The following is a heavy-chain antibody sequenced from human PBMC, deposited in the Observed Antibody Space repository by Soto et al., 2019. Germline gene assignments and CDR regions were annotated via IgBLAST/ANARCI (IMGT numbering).Heavy chain of an antibody. CDR3: GSVGYCSSTNCLFYYYHYGMDV. Sequence: ASVKVSCKASGGTFSSHAISWVRQAPGRGLEWMGGIIPIFGTTNYAQNFRARVTITADESTSTAYMELSSLTSEDTAVYCCGSVGYCSSTNCLFYYYHYGMDVWGQGTTVTVSS. CDR2: IIPIFGTT. J-gene: IGHJ6*02. D-gene: IGHD2-2*03. CDR1: GGTFSSHA. V-gene: IGHV1-69*13.